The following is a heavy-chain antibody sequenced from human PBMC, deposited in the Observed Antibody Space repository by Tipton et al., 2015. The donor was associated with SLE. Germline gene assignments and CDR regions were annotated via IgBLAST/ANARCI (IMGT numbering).Heavy chain of an antibody. CDR2: IRGDGSTT. D-gene: IGHD2-15*01. J-gene: IGHJ2*01. CDR1: GFTFSSYW. V-gene: IGHV3-74*01. CDR3: TRVDRDCSGGSCNTFDL. Sequence: SLRLSCTTSGFTFSSYWMHWVRQAPGKGLVWVSRIRGDGSTTYYADSVKGRFTISRDSAKNTLYLQMNSLRAEDTAIYYCTRVDRDCSGGSCNTFDLWGRGTLVTVSS.